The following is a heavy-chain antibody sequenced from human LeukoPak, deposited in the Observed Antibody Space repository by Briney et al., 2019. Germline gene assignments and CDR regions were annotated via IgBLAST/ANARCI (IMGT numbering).Heavy chain of an antibody. D-gene: IGHD6-19*01. V-gene: IGHV4-34*01. CDR2: INHSGST. CDR1: GGSFSGYY. CDR3: ARGRYSSGRFDY. Sequence: SETLSLTCAVYGGSFSGYYWSWIRQPPGKGLEWIGEINHSGSTNYNPSLKSRVTISVDTSKDQFSLKLSSVTAADTAVYYCARGRYSSGRFDYWGQGTLVTVSS. J-gene: IGHJ4*02.